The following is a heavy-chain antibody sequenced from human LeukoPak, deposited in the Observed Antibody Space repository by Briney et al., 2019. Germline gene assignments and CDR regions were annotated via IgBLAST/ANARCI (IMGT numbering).Heavy chain of an antibody. CDR2: IYHSGST. CDR1: GYSISSGYY. V-gene: IGHV4-38-2*02. J-gene: IGHJ4*02. Sequence: SETLSLTCTVSGYSISSGYYWGWIRQPPGKGLEWIGSIYHSGSTYYNPSLKSRVTISLGTSKNQFSLKVSSVTAADTAVYYCARAGYSYLDYWGQGTLVTVSS. CDR3: ARAGYSYLDY. D-gene: IGHD5-18*01.